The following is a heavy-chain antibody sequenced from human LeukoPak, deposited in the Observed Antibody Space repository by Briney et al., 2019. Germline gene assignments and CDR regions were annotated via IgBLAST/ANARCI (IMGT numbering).Heavy chain of an antibody. Sequence: SGGSLRLSCAASGFTFSSYAMSWVPQAPGKGLEWVSAISSSSGSTHYADSVKGRFTISRDNSKNTLYLQINTLRAEDTGVYYCAKAKWPVTGRPKNLAVDYWGHGTLVSVSS. J-gene: IGHJ4*01. D-gene: IGHD5-12*01. V-gene: IGHV3-23*01. CDR1: GFTFSSYA. CDR2: ISSSSGST. CDR3: AKAKWPVTGRPKNLAVDY.